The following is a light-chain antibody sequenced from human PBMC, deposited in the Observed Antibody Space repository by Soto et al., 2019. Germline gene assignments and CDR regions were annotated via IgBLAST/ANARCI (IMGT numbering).Light chain of an antibody. Sequence: DIQLTQSPSFLSASVGDRVTITCLASQGINSYLAWYQQKPGKAPKLLIYAASTLQAGVTSRFSGDGSGTEFTLTIRSLQPEDFATYFCQQLQTYPLTFGGGTKVEAK. CDR3: QQLQTYPLT. V-gene: IGKV1-9*01. CDR1: QGINSY. CDR2: AAS. J-gene: IGKJ4*01.